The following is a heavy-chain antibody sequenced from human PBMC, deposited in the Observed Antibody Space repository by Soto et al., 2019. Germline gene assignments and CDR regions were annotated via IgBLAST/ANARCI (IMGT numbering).Heavy chain of an antibody. J-gene: IGHJ6*02. CDR2: IIPSFGTA. CDR1: GGTFSSYA. D-gene: IGHD5-12*01. V-gene: IGHV1-69*12. Sequence: QVQLVQSGAEVKKPGSSVKVSCKASGGTFSSYAISWVRQAPGQGLEWMGGIIPSFGTANYAQKFQGRVTITADESTSRAYMEQSSLRSEDTDVYYCARSVEMATMVDYGVDVWGQGTTVTV. CDR3: ARSVEMATMVDYGVDV.